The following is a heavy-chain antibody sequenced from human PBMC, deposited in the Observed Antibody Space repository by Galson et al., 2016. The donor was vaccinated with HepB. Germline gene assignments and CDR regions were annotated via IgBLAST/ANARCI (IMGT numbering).Heavy chain of an antibody. D-gene: IGHD2-15*01. CDR3: VKTYRSGDYSGWAFDP. V-gene: IGHV3-64D*06. CDR1: GFTFSDYS. Sequence: SLRLSCAASGFTFSDYSMHWVRQAPGRGLEYVSTVTSNGGATYYADSVKGRFIISRDNSKDTLFFQMSSLRPEDTAVYYCVKTYRSGDYSGWAFDPWGQGTLVTVSS. CDR2: VTSNGGAT. J-gene: IGHJ5*02.